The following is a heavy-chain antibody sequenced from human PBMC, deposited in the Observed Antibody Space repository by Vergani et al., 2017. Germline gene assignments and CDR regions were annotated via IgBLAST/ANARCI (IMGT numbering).Heavy chain of an antibody. CDR1: GLTFSSYA. CDR2: ISGSGGST. CDR3: AKDHSYGDYYFDY. J-gene: IGHJ4*02. D-gene: IGHD4-17*01. V-gene: IGHV3-23*01. Sequence: EVQLLESGGGLVQPGGSLRLSCAASGLTFSSYAMSWVRQAPGKGLEWVSAISGSGGSTYYADSVKGRFTISRDNSKNTLYLQMNSLRAEDTAVYYCAKDHSYGDYYFDYWGQGTLVTVSS.